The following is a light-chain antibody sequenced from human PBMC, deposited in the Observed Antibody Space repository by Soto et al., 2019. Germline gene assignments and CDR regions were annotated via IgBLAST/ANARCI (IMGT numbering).Light chain of an antibody. CDR1: QSVSSY. V-gene: IGKV3-11*01. J-gene: IGKJ1*01. CDR3: QQRSNWPPWT. Sequence: ALAQSPVALSLSPLERASLSCMASQSVSSYLAWYQQKPGQAPRLLIYDASNRATGIPARFSGSGSGTDFTLTISSLEPEDFAVYYCQQRSNWPPWTFGQGTKVDIK. CDR2: DAS.